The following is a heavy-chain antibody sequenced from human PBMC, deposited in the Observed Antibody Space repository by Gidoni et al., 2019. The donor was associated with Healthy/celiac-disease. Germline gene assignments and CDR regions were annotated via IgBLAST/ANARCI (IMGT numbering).Heavy chain of an antibody. D-gene: IGHD1-26*01. CDR1: GFTVSSYA. CDR3: AKSANGIPGLGYFDL. Sequence: EVQLLESGGGLVKPGGSLRRSCAAAGFTVSSYARSWVGQAPGKGLGWVSAISGSGGSTYYADSVKGRFTISRDNSKNTLYLQMNSLRAEDTAVYYCAKSANGIPGLGYFDLWGRGTLVTVSS. J-gene: IGHJ2*01. V-gene: IGHV3-23*01. CDR2: ISGSGGST.